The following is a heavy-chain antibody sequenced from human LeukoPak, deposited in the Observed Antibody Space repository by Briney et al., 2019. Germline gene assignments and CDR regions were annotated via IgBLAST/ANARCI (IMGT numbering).Heavy chain of an antibody. CDR1: GGTFSSYA. D-gene: IGHD6-19*01. V-gene: IGHV1-69*13. CDR3: ARGIASSSGAKQVFDY. J-gene: IGHJ4*02. CDR2: IIPIFGTA. Sequence: ASVKVSCKASGGTFSSYAISWVRQAPGQGLEWMGGIIPIFGTANYAQKFQGRVTITADESTSTAYMELSSLRSEDTAVYHCARGIASSSGAKQVFDYWGQGTLVTVSS.